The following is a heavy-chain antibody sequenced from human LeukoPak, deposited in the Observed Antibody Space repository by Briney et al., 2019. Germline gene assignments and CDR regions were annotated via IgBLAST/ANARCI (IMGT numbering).Heavy chain of an antibody. CDR2: IYYSGSA. CDR1: GGSISSSSYY. D-gene: IGHD3-10*01. J-gene: IGHJ6*03. Sequence: PSETLSLTCTVSGGSISSSSYYWGWIRQPPGKGLEWIGSIYYSGSAYNNPSLKSRVTISVDTSKNQFSLKLSSVTAADTAVYYCARQPYGSGSSRYYYYYYMDVWGKGTTVTISS. V-gene: IGHV4-39*01. CDR3: ARQPYGSGSSRYYYYYYMDV.